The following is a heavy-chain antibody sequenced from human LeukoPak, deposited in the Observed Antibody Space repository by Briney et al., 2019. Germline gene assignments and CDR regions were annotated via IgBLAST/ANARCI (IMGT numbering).Heavy chain of an antibody. V-gene: IGHV4-34*01. D-gene: IGHD4-11*01. CDR1: GGSFSGYY. CDR2: INHSGST. Sequence: KPSETLSLTCAVYGGSFSGYYWSWIRQPPGKGLECIGEINHSGSTNYNPSLKSRVTISVNTSKNQFSLKLSSVTAADTAVYYCARGSVTNYYYMDVWGKGTTVTVSS. CDR3: ARGSVTNYYYMDV. J-gene: IGHJ6*03.